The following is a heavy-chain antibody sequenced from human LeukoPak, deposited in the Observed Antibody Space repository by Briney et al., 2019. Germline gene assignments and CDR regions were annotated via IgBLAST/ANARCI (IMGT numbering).Heavy chain of an antibody. CDR2: INPSRGST. CDR1: GYSFTSRY. CDR3: ARGYSSGFGN. Sequence: ASVKVSCKASGYSFTSRYIHWVRKAPGQGLEWMGIINPSRGSTSYAQKFQGRVTVTRDTSTSTVYMDLSSLGSEDTAVYYGARGYSSGFGNWGQGTLVTVSS. J-gene: IGHJ4*02. V-gene: IGHV1-46*01. D-gene: IGHD6-19*01.